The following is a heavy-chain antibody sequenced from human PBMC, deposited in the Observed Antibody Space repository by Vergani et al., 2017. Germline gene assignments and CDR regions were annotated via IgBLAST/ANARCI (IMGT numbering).Heavy chain of an antibody. CDR3: AREGARPRGLGHYDCWSGYYSPSDAFDI. Sequence: QVQLVQSGAEVKKPGSSVKVSCKASGGTFSSYAISWVRQAPGQGLEWMGRIIPILGTANYAQKFQGRVTITADESTSTAYMELSSLRSEDTAVYYCAREGARPRGLGHYDCWSGYYSPSDAFDIWGQGTMVTVSS. CDR1: GGTFSSYA. V-gene: IGHV1-69*11. J-gene: IGHJ3*02. CDR2: IIPILGTA. D-gene: IGHD3-3*01.